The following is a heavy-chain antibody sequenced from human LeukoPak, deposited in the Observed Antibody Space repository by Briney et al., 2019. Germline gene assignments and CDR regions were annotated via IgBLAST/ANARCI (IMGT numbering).Heavy chain of an antibody. D-gene: IGHD4-17*01. CDR3: ASSPDYGDYQFDY. Sequence: KPSETLSLTCAVYGGSFSGYYWSWIRQPPGKGLEWIGEINHSGSTNYNPSLKSRVTISVDTSKNQFSLKLSSVTAADTAVYYCASSPDYGDYQFDYWGQGTLATVSS. CDR1: GGSFSGYY. V-gene: IGHV4-34*01. J-gene: IGHJ4*02. CDR2: INHSGST.